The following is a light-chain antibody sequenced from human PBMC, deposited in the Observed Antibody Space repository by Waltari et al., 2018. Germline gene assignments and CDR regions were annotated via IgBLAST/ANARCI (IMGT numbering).Light chain of an antibody. Sequence: DIQMTQSPSTLSASVGDSVIFSCRASQRISKWLAWYQQKPGKAPNLLIYKASTLESGVPSRFSGSGSGTEFTLTISSMQPEDFATYYCQQYNSYSLLSFGGGTKVEIK. CDR3: QQYNSYSLLS. CDR2: KAS. V-gene: IGKV1-5*03. J-gene: IGKJ4*01. CDR1: QRISKW.